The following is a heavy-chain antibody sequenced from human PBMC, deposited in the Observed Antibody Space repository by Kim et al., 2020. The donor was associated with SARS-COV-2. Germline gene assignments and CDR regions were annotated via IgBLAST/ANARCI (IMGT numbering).Heavy chain of an antibody. CDR1: GFTFGDYA. J-gene: IGHJ4*02. CDR2: ISSKAYGGTT. Sequence: GGSLRLSCTASGFTFGDYAMSWVRQAPGKGLEWVGFISSKAYGGTTEYAASVKGRFTISRDDSKSIAYLQMNSLKTEDTAVYYCTREGYSGYDYRGDYWGQGTLVTVSS. D-gene: IGHD5-12*01. V-gene: IGHV3-49*04. CDR3: TREGYSGYDYRGDY.